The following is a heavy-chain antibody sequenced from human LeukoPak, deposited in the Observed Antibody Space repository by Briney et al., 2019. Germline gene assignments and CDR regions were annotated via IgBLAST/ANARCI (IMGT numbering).Heavy chain of an antibody. CDR2: ISGSGGST. CDR1: GFTFSSYA. J-gene: IGHJ4*02. CDR3: ARSIMGGGAFDY. Sequence: PGGSLRLSCAASGFTFSSYAMSWVRQAPGKGLEWVSAISGSGGSTYYADSVKGRFTISRDNSKNTLYLQMNSLRAEDTAVYYCARSIMGGGAFDYWGQGTQVTVSS. D-gene: IGHD3-10*01. V-gene: IGHV3-23*01.